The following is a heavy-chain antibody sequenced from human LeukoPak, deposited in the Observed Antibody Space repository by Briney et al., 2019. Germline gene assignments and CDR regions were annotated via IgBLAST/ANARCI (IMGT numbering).Heavy chain of an antibody. V-gene: IGHV3-23*01. CDR1: GFAVSSNY. CDR3: AKARIYGDYWWFDP. D-gene: IGHD4-17*01. J-gene: IGHJ5*02. CDR2: ISGSGGST. Sequence: GGSLRLSCAASGFAVSSNYMSWVRQPPGKGLEWVSAISGSGGSTYYADSVKGRFTISRDNSKNTLYLQMNSLRAEDTAVYYCAKARIYGDYWWFDPWGQGTLVTVSS.